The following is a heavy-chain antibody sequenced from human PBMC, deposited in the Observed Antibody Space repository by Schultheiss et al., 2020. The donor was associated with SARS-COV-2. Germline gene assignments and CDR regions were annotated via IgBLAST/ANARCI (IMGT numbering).Heavy chain of an antibody. Sequence: GESLKISCAASGFTVSSNYMSWVRQAPGKGLEWVSVIYSGGSTYYADSVKGRFTISRDNSKNTLYLQMNSLRAEDTAVYYCAREYYDFWSGTLSPMYNWFDPWGQGTLVTVSS. V-gene: IGHV3-53*01. J-gene: IGHJ5*02. CDR1: GFTVSSNY. D-gene: IGHD3-3*01. CDR2: IYSGGST. CDR3: AREYYDFWSGTLSPMYNWFDP.